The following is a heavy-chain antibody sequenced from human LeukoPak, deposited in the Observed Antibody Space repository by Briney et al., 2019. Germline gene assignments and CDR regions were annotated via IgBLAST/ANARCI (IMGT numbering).Heavy chain of an antibody. V-gene: IGHV4-59*01. CDR1: GDSMSRYY. D-gene: IGHD3-10*01. J-gene: IGHJ3*02. CDR3: ARLYYGSGSYYKSDAFDI. CDR2: IYYRGSN. Sequence: SETLSLTCTVSGDSMSRYYWSWLREPRGKGVEGVGYIYYRGSNNYNPSLKSRVNISVATSNNQFSLKLSSVTAADTAVYYCARLYYGSGSYYKSDAFDIWGQGTMVTVSS.